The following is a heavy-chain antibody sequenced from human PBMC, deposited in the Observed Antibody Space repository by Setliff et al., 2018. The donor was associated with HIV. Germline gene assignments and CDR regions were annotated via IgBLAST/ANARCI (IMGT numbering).Heavy chain of an antibody. CDR2: IYYSGST. Sequence: SETLSLTCTVSGGSISNSSYHWGWIRQPPGKGLEWIGSIYYSGSTYYNPSLKSRVTISVDTSKNQFSLKLSSVTAADSAVYYCARIVATITCYDYWGQGTLVTVSS. V-gene: IGHV4-39*07. CDR1: GGSISNSSYH. CDR3: ARIVATITCYDY. J-gene: IGHJ4*02. D-gene: IGHD5-12*01.